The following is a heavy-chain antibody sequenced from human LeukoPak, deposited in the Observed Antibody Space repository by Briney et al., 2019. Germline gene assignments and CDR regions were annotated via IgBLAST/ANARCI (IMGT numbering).Heavy chain of an antibody. J-gene: IGHJ4*02. CDR2: IYSGGST. CDR1: GFTVSSNY. Sequence: PGGSLRLSCGASGFTVSSNYMSWVRQAPGKGLEWVSVIYSGGSTYYADSVKGRFTISRDNSKNTLYLQMNSLRAEDTAVYYCARGRVTGYFDYWGQGTLVTVSS. D-gene: IGHD2-8*02. V-gene: IGHV3-53*01. CDR3: ARGRVTGYFDY.